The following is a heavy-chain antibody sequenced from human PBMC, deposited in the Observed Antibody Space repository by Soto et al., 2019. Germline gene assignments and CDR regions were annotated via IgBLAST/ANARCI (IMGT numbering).Heavy chain of an antibody. CDR2: IWYDGSNK. D-gene: IGHD3-9*01. V-gene: IGHV3-33*01. CDR1: GFTFSSYG. J-gene: IGHJ4*02. Sequence: GGSLRLSCAASGFTFSSYGMHWVRQAPGKGLEWVAVIWYDGSNKYYADSVKGRFTISRDNSKNTLYLQMNSLRAEDTAVYYCARGRDILTGLLDYWGQGTLVTVSS. CDR3: ARGRDILTGLLDY.